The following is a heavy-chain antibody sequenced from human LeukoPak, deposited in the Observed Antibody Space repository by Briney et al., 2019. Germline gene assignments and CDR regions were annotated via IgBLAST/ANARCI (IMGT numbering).Heavy chain of an antibody. D-gene: IGHD3-9*01. Sequence: ASVKVSCKASGYTFTSYGISWVRQAPGQGLEWMGWISAYNGNTNYAQMLQGRVTMTTDTSTSTAYMELRSLRSDDTAVYYCARGQILTGPSHITYYYYMDVWGKGTTVTISS. J-gene: IGHJ6*03. CDR3: ARGQILTGPSHITYYYYMDV. CDR2: ISAYNGNT. V-gene: IGHV1-18*01. CDR1: GYTFTSYG.